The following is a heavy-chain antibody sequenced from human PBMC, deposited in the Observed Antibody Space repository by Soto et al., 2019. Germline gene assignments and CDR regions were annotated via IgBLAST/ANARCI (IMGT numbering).Heavy chain of an antibody. CDR2: IIPIFGTA. CDR3: ARDAVVYGTGRRYFAY. J-gene: IGHJ4*02. Sequence: ASVKVSCKASGGTFSSYAISWVRQAPGQGLEWMGGIIPIFGTANYAQKFQGRVTITADASTSTAYMELSSLRSEDTAVYYCARDAVVYGTGRRYFAYWGQGTLVTVSS. V-gene: IGHV1-69*13. CDR1: GGTFSSYA. D-gene: IGHD2-8*02.